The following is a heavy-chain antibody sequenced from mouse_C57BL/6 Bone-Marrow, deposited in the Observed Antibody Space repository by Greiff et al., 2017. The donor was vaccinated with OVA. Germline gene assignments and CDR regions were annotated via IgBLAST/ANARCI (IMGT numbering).Heavy chain of an antibody. CDR2: IYPGSGNT. J-gene: IGHJ3*01. D-gene: IGHD2-1*01. V-gene: IGHV1-76*01. Sequence: VQLQQSGAELVRPGASVKLSCKASGYTFTDYYINWVKQRPGQGLEWIARIYPGSGNTYYNEKLKGKATLTAEKSSSTAYMQLSSLTSEDSAVYFCARSGNYLPWFAYWGQGTLVTVSA. CDR3: ARSGNYLPWFAY. CDR1: GYTFTDYY.